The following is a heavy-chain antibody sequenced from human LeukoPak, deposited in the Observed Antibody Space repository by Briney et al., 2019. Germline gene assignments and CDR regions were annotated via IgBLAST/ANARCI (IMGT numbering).Heavy chain of an antibody. CDR1: GYTFTSYG. J-gene: IGHJ3*02. D-gene: IGHD2-2*01. Sequence: GASVKVSYKASGYTFTSYGISWVRQAPGQGLEWMGWISAYNGNTNYAQKLQGRVTMTTDTSTSTAYMELRSLRSDDTAVYYCARDRSSNRYCSSTSCYQDDAFDIWGQGTMVTVSS. CDR2: ISAYNGNT. V-gene: IGHV1-18*01. CDR3: ARDRSSNRYCSSTSCYQDDAFDI.